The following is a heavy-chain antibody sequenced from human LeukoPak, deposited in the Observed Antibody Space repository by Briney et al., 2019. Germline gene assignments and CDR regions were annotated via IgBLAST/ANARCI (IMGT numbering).Heavy chain of an antibody. CDR2: ISGSGSTV. J-gene: IGHJ5*01. D-gene: IGHD4-23*01. CDR3: ARDRGNSDPGDWFDS. V-gene: IGHV3-11*01. CDR1: GGSISDYY. Sequence: LSPTCIVSGGSISDYYMSWIRQAPGKGLEWVSYISGSGSTVYYAASVRGRFTISRDNAKNSLFLQMNSLRAEDTAVYYCARDRGNSDPGDWFDSWGQGTLVTVSS.